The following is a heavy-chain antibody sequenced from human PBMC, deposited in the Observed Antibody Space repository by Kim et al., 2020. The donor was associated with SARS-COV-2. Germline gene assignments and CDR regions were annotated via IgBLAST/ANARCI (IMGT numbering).Heavy chain of an antibody. V-gene: IGHV1-46*01. CDR1: GYTFTSYY. Sequence: ASVKVSCKASGYTFTSYYMHWVRQAPGQGLEWMGIINPSGGSTSYAQKFQGRVTMTRDTSTSTVYMELSSLRSEDTAVYYCATDIVVVPAAYGMDVWGQGTTVTVSS. CDR2: INPSGGST. J-gene: IGHJ6*02. CDR3: ATDIVVVPAAYGMDV. D-gene: IGHD2-2*01.